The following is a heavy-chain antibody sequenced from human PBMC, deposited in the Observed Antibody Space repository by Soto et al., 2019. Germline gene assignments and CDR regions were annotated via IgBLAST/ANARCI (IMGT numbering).Heavy chain of an antibody. CDR1: GYTFSAYY. D-gene: IGHD1-26*01. J-gene: IGHJ6*02. V-gene: IGHV1-8*02. CDR2: MNPNSGNT. CDR3: ARGRRWELLYYYYYGMDV. Sequence: GASVKVSCKASGYTFSAYYTHWVRQAPGQGLEWMGLMNPNSGNTGYAQKFQGRVTMTRNTSISTAYMELSSLRSEDTAVYYCARGRRWELLYYYYYGMDVWGQGTTVTVSS.